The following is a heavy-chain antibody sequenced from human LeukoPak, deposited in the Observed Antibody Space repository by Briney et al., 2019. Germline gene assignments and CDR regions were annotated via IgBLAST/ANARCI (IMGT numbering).Heavy chain of an antibody. J-gene: IGHJ4*02. V-gene: IGHV1-2*02. CDR3: ARVSPLVGARSIDY. Sequence: ASVKVSCKASGYTFTGYYMHWVRQAPGQGLEWMGWINPNSGGTNYAQKFQGRVTMTRDTSISTAYMELSRLRSDDTAVCYCARVSPLVGARSIDYWGQGTLVTVSS. CDR1: GYTFTGYY. CDR2: INPNSGGT. D-gene: IGHD1-26*01.